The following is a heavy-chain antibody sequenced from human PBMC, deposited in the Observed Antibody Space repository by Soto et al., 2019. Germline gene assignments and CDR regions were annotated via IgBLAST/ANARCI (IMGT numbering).Heavy chain of an antibody. CDR2: LNPTTGNT. D-gene: IGHD3-16*02. J-gene: IGHJ4*02. Sequence: QVQLMQSGAEVKKPGASVKVSCKASGYLFTSSDINWVRQATGQGLEWMGWLNPTTGNTGYAQNFQGRVTMTGNTSISTAYMELSSLKSEDTAVYYCTRGRMIITFGGAIVIDYWGQGSLVTVSS. CDR1: GYLFTSSD. CDR3: TRGRMIITFGGAIVIDY. V-gene: IGHV1-8*01.